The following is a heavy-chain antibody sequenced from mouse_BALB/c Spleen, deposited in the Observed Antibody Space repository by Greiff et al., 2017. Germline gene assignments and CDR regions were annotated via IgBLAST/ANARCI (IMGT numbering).Heavy chain of an antibody. J-gene: IGHJ1*01. CDR2: IYPGNSDT. V-gene: IGHV1-5*01. CDR3: TRVTMITGYWYFDV. D-gene: IGHD2-4*01. CDR1: GYTFTSYW. Sequence: EVQLQESGTVLARPGASVKMSCKASGYTFTSYWMHWVKQRPGQGLEWIGAIYPGNSDTSYNQKFKGKAKLTAVTSTSTAYMELSSLTNEDSAVYYCTRVTMITGYWYFDVWGAGTTVTVSS.